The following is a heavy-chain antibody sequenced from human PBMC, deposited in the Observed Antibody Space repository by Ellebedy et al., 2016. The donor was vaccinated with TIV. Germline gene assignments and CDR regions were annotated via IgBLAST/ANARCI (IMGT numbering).Heavy chain of an antibody. J-gene: IGHJ3*02. CDR3: AVGGDSSGYYYGAFGI. V-gene: IGHV1-24*01. CDR1: GYTLTELS. Sequence: AASVKVSCKVSGYTLTELSMHWVRQAPGKGLEWMGGFDPEDGTTIYAQKFQGRVTMTEDTSADTAYMELRSLRSDDTAVYYCAVGGDSSGYYYGAFGIWGQGTMVTVSS. CDR2: FDPEDGTT. D-gene: IGHD3-22*01.